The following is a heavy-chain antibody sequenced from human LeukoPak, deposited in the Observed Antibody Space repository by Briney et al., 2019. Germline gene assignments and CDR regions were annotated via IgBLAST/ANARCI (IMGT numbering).Heavy chain of an antibody. CDR2: ILFDGNNK. V-gene: IGHV3-30*03. Sequence: GGSLRLSCAASGFTFSTYGMHWVRQAPGKGLEWVAVILFDGNNKYYADSVRGRFTISRDNAKNSLYLQMNSLRDEDTAVYYCARGLAAAGYYFDYWGQGTLVTVSS. CDR1: GFTFSTYG. CDR3: ARGLAAAGYYFDY. D-gene: IGHD6-13*01. J-gene: IGHJ4*02.